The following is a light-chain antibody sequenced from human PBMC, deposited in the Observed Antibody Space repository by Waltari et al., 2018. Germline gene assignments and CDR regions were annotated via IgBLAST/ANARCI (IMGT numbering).Light chain of an antibody. Sequence: QSALTQPPSASGTPGQRVTISCSGSSSSIKPTPVHWYQHLPGTAPKLLIYSNNQRTSGVPGRFSGSKSGTSASLAISGPQSEDEGDYYCAVWDDSLDGLVFGGGTKLTVL. CDR2: SNN. J-gene: IGLJ2*01. CDR1: SSSIKPTP. V-gene: IGLV1-44*01. CDR3: AVWDDSLDGLV.